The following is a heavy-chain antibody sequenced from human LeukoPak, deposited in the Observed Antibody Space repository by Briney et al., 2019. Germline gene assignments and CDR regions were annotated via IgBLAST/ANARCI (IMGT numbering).Heavy chain of an antibody. CDR2: IWYDGTSK. CDR1: GFSLSAYG. Sequence: GGSLRPSCAASGFSLSAYGVHWVRQAPGKGLEWVAVIWYDGTSKDYADSVKGRFTFSRDNSKNTLYLQMNSLTVEDTAVYYCARSQSSSLIDYWGQGTLVTVSS. J-gene: IGHJ4*02. CDR3: ARSQSSSLIDY. V-gene: IGHV3-33*01. D-gene: IGHD6-13*01.